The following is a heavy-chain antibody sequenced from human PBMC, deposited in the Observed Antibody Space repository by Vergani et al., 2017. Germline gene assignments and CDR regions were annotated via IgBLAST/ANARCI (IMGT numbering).Heavy chain of an antibody. J-gene: IGHJ4*02. V-gene: IGHV4-61*05. CDR3: ARDSGSYWSFDY. D-gene: IGHD1-26*01. Sequence: QLQLQESGPGLVKPSETLSLTCTVSGGSISSSSYYWGWIRQPPGKGLEWIGYIYYSGSTNYNPSLKSRVTISVDTSKNQFSLKLSSVTAAVTAVYYCARDSGSYWSFDYWGQGTLVTVSS. CDR1: GGSISSSSYY. CDR2: IYYSGST.